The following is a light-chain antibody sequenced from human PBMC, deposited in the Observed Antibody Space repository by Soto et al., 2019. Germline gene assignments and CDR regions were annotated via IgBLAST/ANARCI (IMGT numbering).Light chain of an antibody. CDR3: QQYDRWPET. J-gene: IGKJ1*01. CDR1: QSVSTN. V-gene: IGKV3D-15*01. Sequence: EVVMTQSPATVSVSPGERATLSCMASQSVSTNSAWYQQKPGQAPRLLIYGASGRATAIPARFSGSGSGTEFTLTISSLQSEDCAIYYCQQYDRWPETFGQGTTV. CDR2: GAS.